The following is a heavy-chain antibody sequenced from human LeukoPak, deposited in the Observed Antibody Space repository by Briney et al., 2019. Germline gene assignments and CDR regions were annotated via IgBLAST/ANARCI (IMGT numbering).Heavy chain of an antibody. V-gene: IGHV3-53*01. D-gene: IGHD4-17*01. CDR3: ARAPYGDYAGDYYYGMDV. Sequence: GGSLRLSCAASGFAVSNNYMGWARQAPGKGREWVSLIYSGGISYYVDSVKGRFTISRDNSKNTLYLQMNSLRAEDTAVYYCARAPYGDYAGDYYYGMDVWGQGTTVTVSS. CDR1: GFAVSNNY. CDR2: IYSGGIS. J-gene: IGHJ6*02.